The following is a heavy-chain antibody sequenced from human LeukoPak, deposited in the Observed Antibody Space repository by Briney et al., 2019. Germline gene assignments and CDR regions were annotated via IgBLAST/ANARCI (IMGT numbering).Heavy chain of an antibody. CDR3: ARDLGSVLRFLEWTYYGMDV. Sequence: SVKVSCTASGGTFSSYAISWVRQAPGQGLEWMGGIIPIFGTANYAQKFQGRVTITADESTSTAYMELSSLRSEDTAVYYCARDLGSVLRFLEWTYYGMDVWGQGTTVTVSS. D-gene: IGHD3-3*01. CDR2: IIPIFGTA. V-gene: IGHV1-69*13. CDR1: GGTFSSYA. J-gene: IGHJ6*02.